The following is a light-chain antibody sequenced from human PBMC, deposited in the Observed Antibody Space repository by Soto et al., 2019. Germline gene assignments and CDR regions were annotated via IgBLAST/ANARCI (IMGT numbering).Light chain of an antibody. CDR2: AAS. J-gene: IGKJ1*01. CDR1: QGISNY. Sequence: DIQMTQSPSSLSASVGDRVTITCRASQGISNYLAWYQQKPGKVPKLLIYAASTLQSVVPSRFSGSGSWTDFTLTITSLHPEYFASYYCQKYDNVPRTFGQGTKVEIK. V-gene: IGKV1-27*01. CDR3: QKYDNVPRT.